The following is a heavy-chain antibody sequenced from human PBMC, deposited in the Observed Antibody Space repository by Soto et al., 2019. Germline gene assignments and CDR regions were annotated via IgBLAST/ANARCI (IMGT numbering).Heavy chain of an antibody. CDR1: GFTFSDYY. V-gene: IGHV3-11*01. Sequence: GGSLRLSCAASGFTFSDYYMSWIRQAPGKGLEWVSYISSSGSIIYYADSVKGRFTISRDNAKNSLYLQMNSLRAEDTAVYYCARQQLKGDYEVSDYWGQGTLVTVSS. CDR3: ARQQLKGDYEVSDY. D-gene: IGHD4-17*01. J-gene: IGHJ4*02. CDR2: ISSSGSII.